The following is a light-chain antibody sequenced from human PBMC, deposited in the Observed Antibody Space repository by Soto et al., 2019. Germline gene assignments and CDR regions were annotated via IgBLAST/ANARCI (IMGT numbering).Light chain of an antibody. V-gene: IGKV1D-16*01. Sequence: DIQMTQSPSSVSASVRDRVTITCRSSEDISTWLAWYQQKPGKAPKLLIYAASSLQSGVPSRFSGSGSGTEFTLSISSLQPDDFATYYCQQYNSYPWTFGQGTKVEI. CDR2: AAS. CDR1: EDISTW. CDR3: QQYNSYPWT. J-gene: IGKJ1*01.